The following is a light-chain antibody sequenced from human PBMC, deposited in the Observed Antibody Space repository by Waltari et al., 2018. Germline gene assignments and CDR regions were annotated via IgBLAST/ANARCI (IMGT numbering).Light chain of an antibody. Sequence: DIVMTQSPGPLASCLAVWAPFNCMSCPCVLYSSNNKNYLAWYQQKPGQPPKLLIYWASIRESGVPDRFSGSGSGTDFTLTINSLQAEDVAVYYCQQYYNTPSTFGPGTKVDIK. CDR3: QQYYNTPST. CDR2: WAS. CDR1: PCVLYSSNNKNY. V-gene: IGKV4-1*01. J-gene: IGKJ3*01.